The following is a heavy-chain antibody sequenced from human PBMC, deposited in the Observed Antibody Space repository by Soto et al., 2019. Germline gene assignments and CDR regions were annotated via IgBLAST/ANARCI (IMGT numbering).Heavy chain of an antibody. CDR3: AKSSTYVDSPVYFDY. CDR1: GFTFDDYA. V-gene: IGHV3-9*01. D-gene: IGHD3-9*01. CDR2: ISWNSGSI. Sequence: EVQLVESGGGLVQPGRSLRLSCAASGFTFDDYAMHWVRQAPGKGLEWVSGISWNSGSIGYADSVKGRFTISRDNAKNSLYLQMNSLRAEDTALYDCAKSSTYVDSPVYFDYWGQGTLVTVSS. J-gene: IGHJ4*02.